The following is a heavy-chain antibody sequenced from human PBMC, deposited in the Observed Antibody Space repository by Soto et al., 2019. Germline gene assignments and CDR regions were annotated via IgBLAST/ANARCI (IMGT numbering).Heavy chain of an antibody. CDR3: ARDAAAGLNDY. CDR2: ISAYNGNT. Sequence: QVQLAQSGAEVKKPGASVKVSCKASGYTFTSYGISWVRQAPGQGLEWMGWISAYNGNTKYVQKFQGRVTMTTDTTTSTAYRELRSLRSDDTAVYYCARDAAAGLNDYWGQGTLVPVSS. D-gene: IGHD6-13*01. J-gene: IGHJ4*02. CDR1: GYTFTSYG. V-gene: IGHV1-18*01.